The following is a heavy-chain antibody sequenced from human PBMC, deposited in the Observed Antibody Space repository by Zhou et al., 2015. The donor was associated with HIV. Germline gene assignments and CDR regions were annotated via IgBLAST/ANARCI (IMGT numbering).Heavy chain of an antibody. D-gene: IGHD4-11*01. J-gene: IGHJ1*01. V-gene: IGHV1-46*02. CDR3: ARDGYSSSVFQH. CDR2: VSYRDMNT. CDR1: GFISDEMY. Sequence: QLHLLQSGSEVLEPGDSVKISCRAAGFISDEMYIHWVRQAPRQGLEWVGMVSYRDMNTNYGPRYRGRVTSTKDTSTGTAYMDLRSLRSDDTAVYYCARDGYSSSVFQHWGQGTLVTVSS.